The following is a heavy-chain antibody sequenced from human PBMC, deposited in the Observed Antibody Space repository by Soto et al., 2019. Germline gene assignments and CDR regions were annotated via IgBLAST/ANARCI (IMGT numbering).Heavy chain of an antibody. D-gene: IGHD6-6*01. J-gene: IGHJ5*02. CDR1: GFTFSSYA. V-gene: IGHV3-23*01. Sequence: EVQLLESGGGLVQPGGSLRLSCAASGFTFSSYAMSWVRQAPGKGLEWVSGISGSGGSTYYADSVKGRFTISRDNSKNTLFLQMNSLRADDTAVYYCAKVGPYSTSNRFDPWGQGTLVTVSS. CDR3: AKVGPYSTSNRFDP. CDR2: ISGSGGST.